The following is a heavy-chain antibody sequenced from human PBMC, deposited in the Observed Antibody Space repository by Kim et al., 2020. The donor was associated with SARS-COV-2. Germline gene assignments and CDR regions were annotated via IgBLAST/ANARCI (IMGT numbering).Heavy chain of an antibody. D-gene: IGHD6-13*01. J-gene: IGHJ5*02. CDR2: IYYSGST. V-gene: IGHV4-39*01. Sequence: SETLSLTCTVSGGSISSSSYYWGWIRQPPGKGLEWIGSIYYSGSTYYNPSLKSRVTISVDTSKNQFSLKLSSVTAADTAVYYCARHGAGYSSSWYLGNWFDPWGQGTLVTVSS. CDR3: ARHGAGYSSSWYLGNWFDP. CDR1: GGSISSSSYY.